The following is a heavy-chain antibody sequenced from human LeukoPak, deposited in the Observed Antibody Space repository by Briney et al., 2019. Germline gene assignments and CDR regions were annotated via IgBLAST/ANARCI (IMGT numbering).Heavy chain of an antibody. CDR1: GGSISSGGYY. D-gene: IGHD1-26*01. CDR3: ARGPYSGYDYGMDV. V-gene: IGHV4-30-4*08. Sequence: SETLSLTCTVSGGSISSGGYYWSWIRQPPGKGLEWIGYIYYSGSTHYNPSLKSRVIISVDTSKNQFSLKLSSVTAADTAVYYCARGPYSGYDYGMDVWGQGTTVTVSS. CDR2: IYYSGST. J-gene: IGHJ6*02.